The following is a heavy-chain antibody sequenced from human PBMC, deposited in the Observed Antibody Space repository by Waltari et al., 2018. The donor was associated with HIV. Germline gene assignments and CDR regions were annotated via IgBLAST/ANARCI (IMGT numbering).Heavy chain of an antibody. V-gene: IGHV1-3*01. CDR3: ARGVTFYGDLGDNWFDP. J-gene: IGHJ5*02. Sequence: QVQLVQSGAEVKKPGASVKVSCKASGYTFTSYAMHWVRPAPGQRLEWMGWMNAGNGNTEDSPKFQGRVTITMDTSASTAYMELSSLRSEDTAVYYCARGVTFYGDLGDNWFDPWGQGTLVTVSS. CDR2: MNAGNGNT. D-gene: IGHD4-17*01. CDR1: GYTFTSYA.